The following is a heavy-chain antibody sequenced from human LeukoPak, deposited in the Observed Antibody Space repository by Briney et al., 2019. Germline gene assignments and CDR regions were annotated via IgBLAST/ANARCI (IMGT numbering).Heavy chain of an antibody. CDR2: IIPIFGTA. CDR1: GGIFSSYA. CDR3: TRGGDDYVWGSYRYTGWFDP. J-gene: IGHJ5*02. V-gene: IGHV1-69*06. D-gene: IGHD3-16*02. Sequence: ASVKVSCKASGGIFSSYAISWVRQPPGQGLEWMGGIIPIFGTANYAQTFQGRVTITADKSTSTAYMELSSRRSEDTAVYYCTRGGDDYVWGSYRYTGWFDPWGQGTLVTVSS.